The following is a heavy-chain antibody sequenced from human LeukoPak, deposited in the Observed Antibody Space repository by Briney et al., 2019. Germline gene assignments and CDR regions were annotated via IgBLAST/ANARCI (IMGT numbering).Heavy chain of an antibody. Sequence: KPSETLSLTCAVSGGSISSGGYSWSWIRQPPGKGLEWIGYIYHSGSTYYNPSLKRRVTISVDRSKNQFSLKLSSVTAADTAVYYCARDFYYGGNSGYWYFDLWGRGTLVTVSS. CDR3: ARDFYYGGNSGYWYFDL. CDR1: GGSISSGGYS. V-gene: IGHV4-30-2*01. CDR2: IYHSGST. J-gene: IGHJ2*01. D-gene: IGHD4-23*01.